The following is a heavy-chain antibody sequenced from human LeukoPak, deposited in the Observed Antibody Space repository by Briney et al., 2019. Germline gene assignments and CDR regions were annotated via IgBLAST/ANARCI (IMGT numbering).Heavy chain of an antibody. CDR1: GGTFSSYA. J-gene: IGHJ4*02. V-gene: IGHV1-69*13. CDR2: IIPIFGTA. D-gene: IGHD2-2*01. CDR3: ASNGVEDCGSTSGLDY. Sequence: SVKVSCKVSGGTFSSYAISWVRQAPGQGLEWMGGIIPIFGTANYAQKFQGRVTITADESTSTAYMELSSLRSEDTAVYYCASNGVEDCGSTSGLDYWGQGPLVPVSS.